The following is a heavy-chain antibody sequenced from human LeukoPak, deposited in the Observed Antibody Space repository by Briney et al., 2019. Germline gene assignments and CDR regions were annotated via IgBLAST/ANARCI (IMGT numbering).Heavy chain of an antibody. CDR1: GYSFTSYW. D-gene: IGHD2-2*01. CDR2: IYPGDSDT. V-gene: IGHV5-51*01. Sequence: GESLKIPCKGSGYSFTSYWIGWVRQMPGKGLEWMGIIYPGDSDTRYSPSFQGQVTISADKSISTAYLQWSSLKASDTAMYYCARHGMDCSSTSCYGADYYYGMDVWGQGTTVTVSS. J-gene: IGHJ6*02. CDR3: ARHGMDCSSTSCYGADYYYGMDV.